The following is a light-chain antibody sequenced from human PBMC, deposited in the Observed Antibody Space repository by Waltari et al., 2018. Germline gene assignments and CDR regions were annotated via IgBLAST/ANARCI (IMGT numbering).Light chain of an antibody. CDR2: QVT. CDR1: PPSIVTYDY. V-gene: IGLV2-14*01. Sequence: QSALTQPASVSGSPGQSIPLSCSGSPPSIVTYDYPSWYQQYPGNAPKLILYQVTIRPSGVSNRFSGSKSGNTASLTISGLQTDDEAIYYCSSYTDSTTVVFGGGTKLTVL. J-gene: IGLJ2*01. CDR3: SSYTDSTTVV.